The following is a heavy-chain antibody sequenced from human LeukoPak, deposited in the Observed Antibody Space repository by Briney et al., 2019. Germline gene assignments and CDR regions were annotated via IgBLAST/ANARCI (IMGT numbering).Heavy chain of an antibody. V-gene: IGHV3-30*02. CDR3: AKGDSSSWYRGAFDI. CDR2: IRYDGSNK. CDR1: GFTFSSYG. Sequence: GGSLRLSCAASGFTFSSYGMHWVRQAPGKGLEWVAFIRYDGSNKYYADSVKGRFTISRDNSKNTLYLQMNSLRAEDTAVYYCAKGDSSSWYRGAFDIWGQGTMVTVSS. J-gene: IGHJ3*02. D-gene: IGHD6-13*01.